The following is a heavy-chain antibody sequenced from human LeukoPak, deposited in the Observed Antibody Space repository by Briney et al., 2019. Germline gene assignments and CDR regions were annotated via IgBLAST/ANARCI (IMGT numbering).Heavy chain of an antibody. CDR3: ASHVTVLGTRGFDF. J-gene: IGHJ4*02. CDR1: GDSITSHSW. CDR2: VHHGGAS. D-gene: IGHD6-19*01. Sequence: SETLSLTCAVSGDSITSHSWWSWVRQPPGKGLEWIGEVHHGGASNYDPSLESRVTISVDKSKNRFSLNLRSVTAADTATYYCASHVTVLGTRGFDFWGRGTLVTVSS. V-gene: IGHV4-4*02.